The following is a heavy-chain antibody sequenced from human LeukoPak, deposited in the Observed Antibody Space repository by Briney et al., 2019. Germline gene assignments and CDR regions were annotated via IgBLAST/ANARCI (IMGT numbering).Heavy chain of an antibody. CDR1: GFTFSNYV. D-gene: IGHD1-1*01. CDR2: INGSESFT. V-gene: IGHV3-23*01. CDR3: VRDPSGSGFAFDS. Sequence: GGSLRLSCAASGFTFSNYVMGWVRQDPGKGLQWVSIINGSESFTSYADSVKGRLTISRDNSEDTLYLQMNSLRAEDTAVYYCVRDPSGSGFAFDSWGQGALVTVSS. J-gene: IGHJ4*02.